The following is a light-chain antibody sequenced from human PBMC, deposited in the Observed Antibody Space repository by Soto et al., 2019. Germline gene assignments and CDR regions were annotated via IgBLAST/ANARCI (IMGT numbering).Light chain of an antibody. CDR2: DGS. CDR3: QQYDTYPYT. Sequence: DIQMTQSPSTLPASVGDRVTITCRASQSVRSWLAWYQQKPGKAPSLLIYDGSSLQSGVPSRFSGSGSGTGFTLTISSLQPDDFASYYCQQYDTYPYTCGQGTKVEIK. CDR1: QSVRSW. V-gene: IGKV1-5*01. J-gene: IGKJ2*01.